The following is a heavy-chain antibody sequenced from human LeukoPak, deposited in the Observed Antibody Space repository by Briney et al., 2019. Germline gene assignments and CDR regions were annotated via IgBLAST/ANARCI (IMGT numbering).Heavy chain of an antibody. V-gene: IGHV3-11*01. J-gene: IGHJ6*02. CDR2: IRSSGNTI. Sequence: GGSLRLSCAASGFTFSDYSMSWIRQAPGKGLEWVSYIRSSGNTIYYADSVKGRFTISRDNAKNSLYLQMNSLRAEDTALYYCARGDSAGVYYYYGMDVWGQGTTVTVSS. CDR1: GFTFSDYS. D-gene: IGHD7-27*01. CDR3: ARGDSAGVYYYYGMDV.